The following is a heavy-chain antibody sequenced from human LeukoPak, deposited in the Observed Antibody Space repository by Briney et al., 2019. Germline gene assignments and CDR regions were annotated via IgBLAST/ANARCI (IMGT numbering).Heavy chain of an antibody. CDR1: GGSISSYY. V-gene: IGHV4-4*07. Sequence: SETLSLTCTVSGGSISSYYWSWIRQPPGKGLEWIGRIYTSGSTNYNPSLKSRVTMSVDTSKNQFSLKLSSVTAADTAVYYCARDSEVGSQFDYWGQGTLVTVSS. CDR3: ARDSEVGSQFDY. J-gene: IGHJ4*02. CDR2: IYTSGST. D-gene: IGHD1-26*01.